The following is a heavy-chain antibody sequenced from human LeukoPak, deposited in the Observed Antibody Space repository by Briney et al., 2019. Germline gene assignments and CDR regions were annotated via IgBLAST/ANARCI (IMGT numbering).Heavy chain of an antibody. J-gene: IGHJ3*02. V-gene: IGHV4-4*07. CDR2: IYTSGST. CDR1: GGSISSYY. Sequence: SETLSLTCTVSGGSISSYYWSWIRQPAGKGLEWIGRIYTSGSTNYNPSLKSRIHMAVDTTKNQFSLKLRTVNDADHAVFYFSGDLAARRADAFDIWGQGTMVTVSS. CDR3: SGDLAARRADAFDI. D-gene: IGHD6-6*01.